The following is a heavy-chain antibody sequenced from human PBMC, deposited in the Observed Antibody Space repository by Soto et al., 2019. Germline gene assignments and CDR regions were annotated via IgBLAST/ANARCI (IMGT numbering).Heavy chain of an antibody. D-gene: IGHD3-9*01. CDR3: ARGMAEEQIFYYFDY. CDR1: GGSISSYY. V-gene: IGHV4-59*01. J-gene: IGHJ4*02. Sequence: SSETLSLTCAVSGGSISSYYWSWIRQPPGKGLEWIGYIYYSGSTNYNPSLKSRVTISVDASKSQFYLKLRSVTAADTAVYYCARGMAEEQIFYYFDYWGQGALVTVSS. CDR2: IYYSGST.